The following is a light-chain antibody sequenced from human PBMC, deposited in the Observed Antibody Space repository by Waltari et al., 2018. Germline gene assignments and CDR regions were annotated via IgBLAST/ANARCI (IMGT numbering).Light chain of an antibody. Sequence: QSVLTQPPSVSAAPGQKVTISCSGNSSHIRTDHVSWFQQLPGTVPKVVIYDNSERPPGIPDRFSGSKSGTSATLGITGLQTGDEACYYCGTWDHSLHGVVFGGGTELTVL. CDR1: SSHIRTDH. CDR2: DNS. CDR3: GTWDHSLHGVV. J-gene: IGLJ2*01. V-gene: IGLV1-51*01.